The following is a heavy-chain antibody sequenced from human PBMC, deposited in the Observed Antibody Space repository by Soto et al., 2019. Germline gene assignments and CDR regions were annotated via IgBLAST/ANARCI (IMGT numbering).Heavy chain of an antibody. J-gene: IGHJ3*02. V-gene: IGHV3-30*18. Sequence: PGGSLRLSCAASGFTFSSYGMHWVRQAPGKGLEWVAVISYDGSNKYYADSVKGRFTISRDNSKNTLYLQMNSLRAEDTAVYYCAKDRGEVGGAFDIWGQGTMVTVSS. CDR1: GFTFSSYG. CDR3: AKDRGEVGGAFDI. CDR2: ISYDGSNK. D-gene: IGHD2-2*01.